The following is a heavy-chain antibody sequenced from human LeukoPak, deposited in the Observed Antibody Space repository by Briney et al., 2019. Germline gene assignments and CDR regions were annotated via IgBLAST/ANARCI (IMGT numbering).Heavy chain of an antibody. CDR1: GFTFSDYY. Sequence: GGSLRLSCAASGFTFSDYYMSWIRQAPGKGQEWVSYISSSGSTIYYADSVKGRFTISRDNAKNSLYLQMNSLRAEDTAVYYCARCSYYYYYMDVWGKGTTVTVSS. J-gene: IGHJ6*03. D-gene: IGHD3-10*02. CDR3: ARCSYYYYYMDV. V-gene: IGHV3-11*04. CDR2: ISSSGSTI.